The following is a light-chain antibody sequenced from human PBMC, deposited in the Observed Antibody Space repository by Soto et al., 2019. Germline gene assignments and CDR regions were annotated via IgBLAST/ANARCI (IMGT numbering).Light chain of an antibody. J-gene: IGKJ1*01. V-gene: IGKV1-5*03. CDR1: QSISSW. CDR2: TAS. CDR3: QQYHSWT. Sequence: DIQMTQSPSTLAASVGDRVTITCRASQSISSWMAWYQQKPGKAPKLLIFTASSLQSGVPSRFSGSGSWTEFTLTISSLQPDDVATYYCQQYHSWTFGQGTKVEIK.